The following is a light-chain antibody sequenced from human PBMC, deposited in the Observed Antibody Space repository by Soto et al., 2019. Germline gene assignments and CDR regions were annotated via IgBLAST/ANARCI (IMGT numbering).Light chain of an antibody. V-gene: IGKV3-20*01. J-gene: IGKJ1*01. CDR2: GAS. CDR1: QSVSNSY. CDR3: QHYSSSPVT. Sequence: EIVLTQSPGTLSLSPGERATLSCRASQSVSNSYLAWYQQKPGQAPRLLIYGASSRANGVPDRFSGSGSGTDFTLSLSRLEPEDFAVYSCQHYSSSPVTFGQGTKVEIK.